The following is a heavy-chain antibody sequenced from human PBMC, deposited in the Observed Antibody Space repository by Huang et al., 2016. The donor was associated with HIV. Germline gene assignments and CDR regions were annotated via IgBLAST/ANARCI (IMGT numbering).Heavy chain of an antibody. V-gene: IGHV4-61*09. Sequence: QVQLQESGPGLVKPSETLSLTCTVSGGSISTGNYAWSGLRQPAGKGLEWVGHLSTGGSANYNPSLKSRVTISLDTSKTQFSLKLSSVTAADSAVYYCARVESGYYDAFDIWGPGTTVTVSS. J-gene: IGHJ3*02. D-gene: IGHD3-3*01. CDR1: GGSISTGNYA. CDR3: ARVESGYYDAFDI. CDR2: LSTGGSA.